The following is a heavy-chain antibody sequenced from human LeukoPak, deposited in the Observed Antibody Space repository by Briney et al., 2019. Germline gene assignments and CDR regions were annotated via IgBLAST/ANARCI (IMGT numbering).Heavy chain of an antibody. Sequence: PGGSLRLSCAASGLTFSGYGIHWVRQAPGKGLEWVAVISYDGSYKYYADSVKGRFTISRDNSKNTFYLQVTTLRAEDTAVYYCAKDLSGDYHYGMDVWGQGTSVTVSS. V-gene: IGHV3-30*18. CDR1: GLTFSGYG. CDR2: ISYDGSYK. CDR3: AKDLSGDYHYGMDV. J-gene: IGHJ6*02. D-gene: IGHD2-8*02.